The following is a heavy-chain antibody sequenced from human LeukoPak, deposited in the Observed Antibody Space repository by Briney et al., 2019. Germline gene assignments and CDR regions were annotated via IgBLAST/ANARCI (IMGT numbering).Heavy chain of an antibody. J-gene: IGHJ4*02. CDR3: ARKSRLVGAIDY. D-gene: IGHD1-26*01. V-gene: IGHV3-7*01. CDR2: IKQDGSEK. CDR1: GFTFSSHW. Sequence: GGSLRLSCAASGFTFSSHWMSWVRQAPGKGLEWVANIKQDGSEKYYVDSVKGRFTISRDNAKNSLYPQMNSLRAEDTAVYYCARKSRLVGAIDYWGQGTLVTVSS.